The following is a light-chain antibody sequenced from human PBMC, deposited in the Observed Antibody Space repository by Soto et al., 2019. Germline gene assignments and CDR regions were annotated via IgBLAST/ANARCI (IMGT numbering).Light chain of an antibody. CDR3: QQYNNWPPLT. V-gene: IGKV3-15*01. Sequence: EIVMTQSPATLSVSPGERATLSCRASQSVSSNLAWYQQKPGQAPRLLIYGASTTATGIPAWFSGSGSGTEFNLTISSLQAEDVAVYYCQQYNNWPPLTFGGGTKVEIK. J-gene: IGKJ4*01. CDR2: GAS. CDR1: QSVSSN.